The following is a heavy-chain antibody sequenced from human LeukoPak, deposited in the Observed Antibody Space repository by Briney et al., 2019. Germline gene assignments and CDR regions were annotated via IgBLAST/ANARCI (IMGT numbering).Heavy chain of an antibody. J-gene: IGHJ3*02. Sequence: PGGTLRLSCAVSGFTFSSYGMNWVRQAPGKGLEWVSVISSWGGCKYYSDSVRDRSAISRDNSNNTQDLQMNSLRAEDTAVYYCAKVLGPYYYGSGSYMPDRNDAFDIWGQGTMVTVSS. CDR3: AKVLGPYYYGSGSYMPDRNDAFDI. D-gene: IGHD3-10*01. V-gene: IGHV3-23*01. CDR1: GFTFSSYG. CDR2: ISSWGGCK.